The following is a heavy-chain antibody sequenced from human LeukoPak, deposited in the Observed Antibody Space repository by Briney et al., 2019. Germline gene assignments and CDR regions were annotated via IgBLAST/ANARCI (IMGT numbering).Heavy chain of an antibody. V-gene: IGHV3-66*01. J-gene: IGHJ4*02. D-gene: IGHD3-10*01. CDR1: GFTVSSNY. CDR2: IYSGGST. Sequence: GGSLRLSCAASGFTVSSNYMSWVRQAPGKGLEWVSVIYSGGSTYYADSVKGRFTISRDNSKNTLYLQMNSLIAEDTAVYYCAREYRGEYYFAYWGQGTLVTVSS. CDR3: AREYRGEYYFAY.